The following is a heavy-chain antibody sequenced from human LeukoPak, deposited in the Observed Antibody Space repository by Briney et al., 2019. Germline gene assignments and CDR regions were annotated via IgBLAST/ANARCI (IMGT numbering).Heavy chain of an antibody. CDR3: VTFGFDWSSSY. V-gene: IGHV3-74*01. D-gene: IGHD3-9*01. CDR1: GFIFSSWW. J-gene: IGHJ4*02. Sequence: GGSLRLPCAASGFIFSSWWMLWFRRPPGQGLESVAHISNDGSYIVYADSVRGRFTISRDNAENTLYLQMHSLRPEDTGVYYCVTFGFDWSSSYWGQGAQVTVSS. CDR2: ISNDGSYI.